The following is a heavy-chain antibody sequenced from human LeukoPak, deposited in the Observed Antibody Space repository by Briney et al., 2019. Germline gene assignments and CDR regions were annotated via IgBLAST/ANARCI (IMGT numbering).Heavy chain of an antibody. D-gene: IGHD2-8*02. J-gene: IGHJ6*02. CDR3: ARDKTGVNYYYGMDV. Sequence: GGSLRLSCAASGFTFSNHAMNWVRQAPGKGLEWVAIIWYDGSNAYYADSVKGRFTIYRDNSRNTLYLQMNSLRAEDTAVYYCARDKTGVNYYYGMDVWGQGTTVTVSS. V-gene: IGHV3-33*08. CDR2: IWYDGSNA. CDR1: GFTFSNHA.